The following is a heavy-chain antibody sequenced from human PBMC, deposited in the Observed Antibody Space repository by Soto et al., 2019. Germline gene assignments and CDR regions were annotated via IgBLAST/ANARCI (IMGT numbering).Heavy chain of an antibody. CDR3: AREARQYLIAAAGRKPYYYYYMDV. CDR2: INAGNGNT. D-gene: IGHD6-13*01. V-gene: IGHV1-3*01. Sequence: VASVKVSCKASGYTFTSYAMHWVRQAPGQRLEWMGWINAGNGNTKYSQKFQGRVTITRDTSASTAYMELSSLRSEDTAVYYCAREARQYLIAAAGRKPYYYYYMDVWGKGTTVTVSS. J-gene: IGHJ6*03. CDR1: GYTFTSYA.